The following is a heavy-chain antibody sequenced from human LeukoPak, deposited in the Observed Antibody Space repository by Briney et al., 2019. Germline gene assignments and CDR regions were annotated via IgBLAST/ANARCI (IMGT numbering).Heavy chain of an antibody. Sequence: ASVKVSCKASGGTFSSYAVSWVGQAPAQGLEWMGRIFLFLGIANYAQKFQGRVTITADKSTSTAYMELSSLRAEDTAVYYCAKTKGRGYSGDGNPTPYNWSDPWDQGTLVIVSS. CDR3: AKTKGRGYSGDGNPTPYNWSDP. CDR1: GGTFSSYA. V-gene: IGHV1-69*04. D-gene: IGHD5-12*01. J-gene: IGHJ5*02. CDR2: IFLFLGIA.